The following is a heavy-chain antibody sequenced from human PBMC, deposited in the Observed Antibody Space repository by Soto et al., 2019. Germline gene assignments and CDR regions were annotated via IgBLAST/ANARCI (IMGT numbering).Heavy chain of an antibody. V-gene: IGHV4-30-4*01. J-gene: IGHJ5*01. CDR2: IYHSGTT. Sequence: QVQLQESGPGLVKASQTLSLNCTVSGDPIGSGDFYWTWIRQTPGRGLEWIGNIYHSGTTSYNPSLESRISISIDTSRNVFSLSLASVTVADTAVYFCARDLLVFDSSGFHFWGRAILVTVAS. CDR3: ARDLLVFDSSGFHF. CDR1: GDPIGSGDFY. D-gene: IGHD3-22*01.